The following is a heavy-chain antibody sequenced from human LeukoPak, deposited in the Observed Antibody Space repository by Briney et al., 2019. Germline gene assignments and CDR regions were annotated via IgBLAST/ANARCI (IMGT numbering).Heavy chain of an antibody. D-gene: IGHD3-22*01. CDR3: AREQLLLYYFDY. V-gene: IGHV3-23*01. CDR1: GFTFNNYA. CDR2: ISGSGGST. Sequence: GGSLRLSCAASGFTFNNYAMSWVRQAPGKGPEWLSAISGSGGSTTDADSVKGRFTTSRDNSKSTLYLQMNSLRAEDTAVYYCAREQLLLYYFDYWGQGTLVTVSS. J-gene: IGHJ4*02.